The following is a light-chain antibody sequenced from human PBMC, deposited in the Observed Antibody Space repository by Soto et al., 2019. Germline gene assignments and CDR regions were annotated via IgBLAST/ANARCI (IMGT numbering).Light chain of an antibody. CDR2: DVS. CDR1: SSDVGGYNY. Sequence: QAVLTQPRSVSGSPGQSVTISCTGTSSDVGGYNYVSWYQQHPGKAPKLMIYDVSKRPSGVPDRFSGSKSGNTASLTISGLQAEDEADYYCCSYAGIYTSLYVFGTGTKLTVL. J-gene: IGLJ1*01. V-gene: IGLV2-11*01. CDR3: CSYAGIYTSLYV.